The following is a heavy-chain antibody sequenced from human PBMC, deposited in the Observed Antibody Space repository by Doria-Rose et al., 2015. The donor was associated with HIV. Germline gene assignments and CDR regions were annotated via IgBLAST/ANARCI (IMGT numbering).Heavy chain of an antibody. V-gene: IGHV4-61*02. Sequence: GPGVVKPSQTLSLTCTVSGGSTGSGSYYWSWIRQPAGKGLEWIGRTYIRGSTDYNPSLQSRVTISVDTSKNQFSLEVNSVTAADTAVYYCARTANWNDGRVDSWGQGTSVIVSS. CDR1: GGSTGSGSYY. D-gene: IGHD1-20*01. J-gene: IGHJ4*02. CDR2: TYIRGST. CDR3: ARTANWNDGRVDS.